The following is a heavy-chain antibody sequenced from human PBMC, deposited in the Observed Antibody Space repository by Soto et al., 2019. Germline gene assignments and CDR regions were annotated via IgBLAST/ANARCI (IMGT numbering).Heavy chain of an antibody. CDR3: AREGNLGRWIQPLDS. J-gene: IGHJ4*02. CDR2: IHYNGNT. D-gene: IGHD2-2*03. V-gene: IGHV4-59*01. CDR1: GYSISSYS. Sequence: TSETLSLTCTVSGYSISSYSWSWIRQPPGKGLEWIGNIHYNGNTKYSPSLKSRVTMSVDTSKNHFSLKLISVTTADTAVYFCAREGNLGRWIQPLDSWGQGTLVTVSS.